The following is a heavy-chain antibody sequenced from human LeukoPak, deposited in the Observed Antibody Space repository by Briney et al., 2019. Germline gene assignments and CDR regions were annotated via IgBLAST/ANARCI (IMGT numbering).Heavy chain of an antibody. Sequence: SETLSLNCAVYGGSFSGYSWTWIRQPPGKGLEWIGEFNHSGSTNYNPSLKSRVTISVDTSKNQFSLKLTSVTVADTAVYYCARGPHPHWPLGQFWGQGSRVTVSS. V-gene: IGHV4-34*01. CDR3: ARGPHPHWPLGQF. CDR1: GGSFSGYS. J-gene: IGHJ4*02. CDR2: FNHSGST. D-gene: IGHD3-16*01.